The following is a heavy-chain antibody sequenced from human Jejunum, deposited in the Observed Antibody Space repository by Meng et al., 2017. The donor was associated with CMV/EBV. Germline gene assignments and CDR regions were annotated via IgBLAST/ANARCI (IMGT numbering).Heavy chain of an antibody. CDR3: AKEPKLYSRGWGGYFYYGMDV. CDR1: G. Sequence: GLHCATQVPGKGLYWVAFIRYDGGTTYYGDSVKGRFTISRDNSKNTLYLQMNNLRPDDTAVYYCAKEPKLYSRGWGGYFYYGMDVWGQGTTVTVSS. J-gene: IGHJ6*02. V-gene: IGHV3-30*02. D-gene: IGHD6-19*01. CDR2: IRYDGGTT.